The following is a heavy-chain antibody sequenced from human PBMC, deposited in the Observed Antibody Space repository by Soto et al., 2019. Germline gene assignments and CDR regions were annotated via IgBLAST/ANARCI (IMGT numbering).Heavy chain of an antibody. J-gene: IGHJ6*02. D-gene: IGHD3-10*01. CDR3: ARDRGAGSEGMDV. Sequence: SETLSLTCTVSGGSISSYYWSWIRQPPGKGLEWIGYIYYSGSTNYNPSLKSRVTISVDTSKNQFSLKLSSVTAADTAVYYCARDRGAGSEGMDVWGQGTTVTVSS. CDR1: GGSISSYY. V-gene: IGHV4-59*01. CDR2: IYYSGST.